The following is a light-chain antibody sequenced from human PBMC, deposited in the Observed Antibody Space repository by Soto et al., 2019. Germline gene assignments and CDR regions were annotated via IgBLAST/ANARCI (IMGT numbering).Light chain of an antibody. Sequence: QSVLTQPRSVSGSARQSVTNSCTGTSSDVGGYNYVSWYQQHPGKAPKLMIYDVSKRPSGVPDRFSGSKSGNTASLTISGLQAEDEADYYCCSYAGSYYVFGTGTKLTVL. V-gene: IGLV2-11*01. CDR1: SSDVGGYNY. CDR2: DVS. J-gene: IGLJ1*01. CDR3: CSYAGSYYV.